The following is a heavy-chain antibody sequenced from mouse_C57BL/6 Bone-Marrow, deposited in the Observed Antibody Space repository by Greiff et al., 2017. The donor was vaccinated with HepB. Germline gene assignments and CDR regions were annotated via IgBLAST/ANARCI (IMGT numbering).Heavy chain of an antibody. J-gene: IGHJ4*01. Sequence: EVKLVDSGGGLVQSGRSLRLSCATSGFTFSDFYMEWVRQAPGKGLEWIAASRNKANDYTTEYSASVKGRFIVSRDTSQSILYLQMNALRAEDTAIYYCARDLYYGAMDYWGQGTSVTVSS. D-gene: IGHD2-1*01. CDR3: ARDLYYGAMDY. CDR2: SRNKANDYTT. V-gene: IGHV7-1*01. CDR1: GFTFSDFY.